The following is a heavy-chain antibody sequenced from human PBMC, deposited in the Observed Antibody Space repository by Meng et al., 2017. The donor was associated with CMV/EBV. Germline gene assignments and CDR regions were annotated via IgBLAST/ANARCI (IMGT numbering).Heavy chain of an antibody. J-gene: IGHJ6*02. CDR3: ARGHYPQLAPDYYYGLDV. CDR2: IIPIPDVT. Sequence: SVKVSCKPSGYTFMGFGISWVRQAPGQGLEWIGGIIPIPDVTNYAQKFQGRVTITADRSTSTAYLELNSLRSEDTAVYYCARGHYPQLAPDYYYGLDVWGQGTTVTVSS. V-gene: IGHV1-69*10. D-gene: IGHD1-1*01. CDR1: GYTFMGFG.